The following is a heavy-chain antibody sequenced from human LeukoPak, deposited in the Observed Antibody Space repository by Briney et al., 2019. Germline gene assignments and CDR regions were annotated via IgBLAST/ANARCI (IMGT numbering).Heavy chain of an antibody. CDR2: FYPEDGET. V-gene: IGHV1-24*01. J-gene: IGHJ4*02. CDR1: GYTLTELS. Sequence: ASVKVSCTVSGYTLTELSMHWVRQAPGKGLEWMGGFYPEDGETIYAQKFQGRVTMTEDTSTDTAYMELSSLRSKDTAVYYCATRDYDYGDYWGQGTLVTVSS. CDR3: ATRDYDYGDY. D-gene: IGHD3-16*01.